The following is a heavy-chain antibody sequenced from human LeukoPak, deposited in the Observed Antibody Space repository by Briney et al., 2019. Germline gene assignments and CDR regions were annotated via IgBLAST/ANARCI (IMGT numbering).Heavy chain of an antibody. D-gene: IGHD5-18*01. J-gene: IGHJ4*02. V-gene: IGHV5-51*01. CDR2: IYPGDSDT. CDR1: GYSFTSYW. CDR3: ARLPDGYSYGYFDY. Sequence: GESLKISCQTSGYSFTSYWIGWVRQMPGKGLEWMGIIYPGDSDTRYSPSFQGQVTISADKSISTAYLQWSSLKASDTAMYHCARLPDGYSYGYFDYWGQGTLDTVSS.